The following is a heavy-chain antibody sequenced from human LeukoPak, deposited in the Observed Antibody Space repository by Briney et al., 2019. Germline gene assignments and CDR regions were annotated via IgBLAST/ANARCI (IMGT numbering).Heavy chain of an antibody. CDR1: GFTFSSYS. CDR3: ARLYYYGSGSYY. V-gene: IGHV3-21*01. CDR2: NSSSSSYI. D-gene: IGHD3-10*01. J-gene: IGHJ4*02. Sequence: GGSLRLSCAASGFTFSSYSMNWVRQAPGKGLEWVSSNSSSSSYIYYADSVKGRFTISRDNAKNSLYLQMNSLRAEDTAVYYCARLYYYGSGSYYWGQGTLVTVSS.